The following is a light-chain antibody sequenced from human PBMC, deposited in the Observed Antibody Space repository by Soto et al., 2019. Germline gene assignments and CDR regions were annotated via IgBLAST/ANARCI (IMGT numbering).Light chain of an antibody. CDR2: GTS. J-gene: IGKJ1*01. CDR1: QSISNS. CDR3: QQSYSTPPT. Sequence: DIQLTQSPSSLSASVGDRVTITCRASQSISNSLNWYQQKPGKAPNLLIYGTSGLQSGVPSRFSGSGSGTDFTLTISSLQPEDFATYYCQQSYSTPPTFGQGTKVDIK. V-gene: IGKV1-39*01.